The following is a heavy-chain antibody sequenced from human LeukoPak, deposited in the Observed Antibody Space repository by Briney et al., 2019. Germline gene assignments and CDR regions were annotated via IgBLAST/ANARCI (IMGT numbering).Heavy chain of an antibody. V-gene: IGHV3-33*08. CDR3: ARDLVGTTKHYYYGMDV. CDR2: IWYDGSNK. CDR1: GFTFSDYA. J-gene: IGHJ6*04. Sequence: PGASLRLSCAASGFTFSDYAMSWVRQAPGKGLEWVAVIWYDGSNKYYADSVKGRFTISRDNSKNTLYLQMNSLRAEDTAVYYCARDLVGTTKHYYYGMDVWGKGTTVTVSS. D-gene: IGHD1-1*01.